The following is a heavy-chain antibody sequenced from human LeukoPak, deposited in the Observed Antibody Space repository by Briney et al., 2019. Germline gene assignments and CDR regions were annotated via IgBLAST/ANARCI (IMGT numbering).Heavy chain of an antibody. J-gene: IGHJ3*02. Sequence: PGGSLRLSCAASGFTFSNYGMSWVRQAPGKGLEWVSVISGSGGSTYYADSVKGRFTISRDNSKNTLYLQMNSLRAEDTAVYYCAKAIMVTTFAMDIWGQGTMVTVSS. D-gene: IGHD4-17*01. V-gene: IGHV3-23*01. CDR1: GFTFSNYG. CDR3: AKAIMVTTFAMDI. CDR2: ISGSGGST.